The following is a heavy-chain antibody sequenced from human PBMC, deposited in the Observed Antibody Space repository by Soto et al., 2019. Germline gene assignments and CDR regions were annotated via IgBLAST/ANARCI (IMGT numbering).Heavy chain of an antibody. D-gene: IGHD3-3*01. CDR2: IHPGNSDT. J-gene: IGHJ4*02. CDR3: ARRGGPALLRFFDS. Sequence: GESLKISCKASGYSFTCNWIAWVRQMPGKGLEWMGIIHPGNSDTRYSPSFQGQVTISTDKSISTAYLQWSSLKASDTAMYYCARRGGPALLRFFDSWGQGTLVTVSS. V-gene: IGHV5-51*01. CDR1: GYSFTCNW.